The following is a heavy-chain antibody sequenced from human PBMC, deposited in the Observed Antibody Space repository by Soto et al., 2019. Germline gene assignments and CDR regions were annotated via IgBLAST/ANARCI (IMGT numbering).Heavy chain of an antibody. CDR1: GESFSGYY. CDR2: INHFGST. CDR3: ARGQSMTIFGVVTPEAFYI. V-gene: IGHV4-34*01. D-gene: IGHD3-3*01. J-gene: IGHJ3*02. Sequence: QVQLQQWGAGLLKPAETLSLTCAVYGESFSGYYWSWIRQPPGKGLEWIGEINHFGSTNYNPSLKGLISISVDTYTKQVSLKLTSVTVADTAVYYCARGQSMTIFGVVTPEAFYIWGQGTMVTVSS.